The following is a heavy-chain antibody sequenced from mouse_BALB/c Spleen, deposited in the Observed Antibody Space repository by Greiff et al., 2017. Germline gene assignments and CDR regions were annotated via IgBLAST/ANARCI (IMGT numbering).Heavy chain of an antibody. CDR1: GFNIKDYY. CDR3: AREHYGSSYGFAY. Sequence: EVKLMESGAELVRPGALVKLSCKASGFNIKDYYMHWVKQRPEQGLEWIGWIDPENGNTIYDPKFQGKASITADTSSNTAYLQLSSLTSEDTAVYYCAREHYGSSYGFAYWGQGTLVTVSA. J-gene: IGHJ3*01. V-gene: IGHV14-1*02. CDR2: IDPENGNT. D-gene: IGHD1-1*01.